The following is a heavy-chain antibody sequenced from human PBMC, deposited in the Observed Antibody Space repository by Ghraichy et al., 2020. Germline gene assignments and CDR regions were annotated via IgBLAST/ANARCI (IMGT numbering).Heavy chain of an antibody. D-gene: IGHD6-19*01. CDR1: GFTFSSYA. J-gene: IGHJ4*02. Sequence: GGSLRLSCAASGFTFSSYAMHWVRQAPGKGLEWVAVISYDGSNKYYADSVKGRFTISRDNSKNTLYLQMNSLRAEDTAVYYCASQIKEAVMSLWGQGTLVTVSS. CDR3: ASQIKEAVMSL. V-gene: IGHV3-30*04. CDR2: ISYDGSNK.